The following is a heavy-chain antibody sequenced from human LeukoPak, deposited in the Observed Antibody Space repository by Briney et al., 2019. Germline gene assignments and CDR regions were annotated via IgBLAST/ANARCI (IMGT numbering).Heavy chain of an antibody. Sequence: GGSLRLSCVASGLTVSNHWMSWVRQAPGKGLEWVSAISGSGGSTYYADSVKGRFTISRDNSKNTLYLQMNSLRAEDTAVYYCAKEEVNYYDSSSSHYWGQGTLVTVSS. D-gene: IGHD3-22*01. CDR2: ISGSGGST. V-gene: IGHV3-23*01. CDR3: AKEEVNYYDSSSSHY. CDR1: GLTVSNHW. J-gene: IGHJ4*02.